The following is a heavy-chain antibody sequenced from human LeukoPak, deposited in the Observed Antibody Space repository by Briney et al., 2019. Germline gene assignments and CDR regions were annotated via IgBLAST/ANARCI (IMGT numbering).Heavy chain of an antibody. V-gene: IGHV3-23*01. CDR2: ISGSGGST. D-gene: IGHD2-8*02. CDR3: AKDARHADTRIAWWVRGAVFDY. J-gene: IGHJ4*02. Sequence: GGSLRLSCAASGFTFSSYAMSWVRQAPGKGLEWVSAISGSGGSTYYADSVKGRFTISRDNSKNTLYLQMNSLRAEDTAVYYCAKDARHADTRIAWWVRGAVFDYWGQGTLVTVSS. CDR1: GFTFSSYA.